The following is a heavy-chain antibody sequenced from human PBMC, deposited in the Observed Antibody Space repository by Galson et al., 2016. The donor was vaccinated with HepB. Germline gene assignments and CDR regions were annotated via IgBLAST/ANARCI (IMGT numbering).Heavy chain of an antibody. CDR3: TTWLSHHFDY. V-gene: IGHV3-23*01. CDR2: IDGPTPNT. J-gene: IGHJ4*02. D-gene: IGHD6-19*01. CDR1: GFTFRNYA. Sequence: LRLSCAASGFTFRNYALSWVRRAPGKGLEWVSHIDGPTPNTHYADSVRGRFSIYRDNSRDTLYLQMDSLTAEDSAIYYCTTWLSHHFDYWGQRTRVTVSS.